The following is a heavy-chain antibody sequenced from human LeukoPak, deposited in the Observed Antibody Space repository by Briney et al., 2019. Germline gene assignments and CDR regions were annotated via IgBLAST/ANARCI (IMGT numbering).Heavy chain of an antibody. Sequence: WGSLRLSCETFGFTFSSYSMNWVRQAPGKGLEWVSYISSSSSTIYYAESVRGRFTISRDNSKNTLYLQMNSLRAEDTAVYYCAKKYGSGSYYPFDYWGQGTLVTVSS. V-gene: IGHV3-48*01. J-gene: IGHJ4*02. CDR3: AKKYGSGSYYPFDY. D-gene: IGHD3-10*01. CDR1: GFTFSSYS. CDR2: ISSSSSTI.